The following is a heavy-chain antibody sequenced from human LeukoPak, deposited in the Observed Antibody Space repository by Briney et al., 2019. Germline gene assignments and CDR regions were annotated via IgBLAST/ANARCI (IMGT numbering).Heavy chain of an antibody. CDR3: ARGDSNYDP. Sequence: SETLSLTCAVYGGSFSGYYWSWIRQPPGKGLEWIGEINHSGSTNYNPSLKSRVTISVDTSKNQFSLKLSSVTAADTAVYYCARGDSNYDPWGQGTLVTVSS. J-gene: IGHJ5*02. V-gene: IGHV4-34*01. CDR1: GGSFSGYY. CDR2: INHSGST. D-gene: IGHD4-11*01.